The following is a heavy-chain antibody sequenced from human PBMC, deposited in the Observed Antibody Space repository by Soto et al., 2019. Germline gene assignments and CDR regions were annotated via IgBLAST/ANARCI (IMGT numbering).Heavy chain of an antibody. Sequence: EVQLVQSGADVKKPGESLKVSCEGSGYSFSNYRIGWVRQIPGKGLEWMGLIYPGDSDTRYSPSFQGQVTISVDKSISTAYLQWSSLRASDTAIYYCARGDGIYYFDSWGQGTLVTVSS. CDR2: IYPGDSDT. CDR1: GYSFSNYR. J-gene: IGHJ4*02. V-gene: IGHV5-51*03. CDR3: ARGDGIYYFDS. D-gene: IGHD5-12*01.